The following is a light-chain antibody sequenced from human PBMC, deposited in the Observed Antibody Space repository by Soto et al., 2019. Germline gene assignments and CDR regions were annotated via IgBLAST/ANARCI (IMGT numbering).Light chain of an antibody. J-gene: IGLJ2*01. CDR2: ADS. V-gene: IGLV1-40*01. CDR1: SSNIGANYD. CDR3: QSYDGSLAGVL. Sequence: QLVLTQPPSVSGAPGQRVTISCSGSSSNIGANYDVHWYQQFAGRAPKLLIFADSSRPSGVPDRFSGSKSGSSASLAISGLQVEDEADYYCQSYDGSLAGVLFGGGTKLTVL.